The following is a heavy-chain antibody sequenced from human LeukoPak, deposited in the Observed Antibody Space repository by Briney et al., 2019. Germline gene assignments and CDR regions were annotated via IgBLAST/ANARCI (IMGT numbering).Heavy chain of an antibody. CDR1: GFTLSNYD. Sequence: GGSLRLSCAASGFTLSNYDMHWVRHGTGKGLEWVSVIGVAGDTHYPGSVKGRFTTSRDNAKNSLYLQMYSLRVEDTAVYFCARGPHYYYYGMDVWGRGTTVTVSS. CDR2: IGVAGDT. CDR3: ARGPHYYYYGMDV. V-gene: IGHV3-13*01. J-gene: IGHJ6*02.